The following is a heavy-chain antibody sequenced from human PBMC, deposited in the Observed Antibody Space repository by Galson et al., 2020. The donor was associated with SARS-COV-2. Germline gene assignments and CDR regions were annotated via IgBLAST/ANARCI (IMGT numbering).Heavy chain of an antibody. CDR1: AFTFSDYE. Sequence: GGSLRLSCAASAFTFSDYEMNWVRQRPGKGLEWVSYISSSGTNIYYADSVKGRLTISRDNAENSLYLQMTSLRAEDTAVYYCASPYLAAASFFGAFDIWGPGTMVTVSS. CDR3: ASPYLAAASFFGAFDI. J-gene: IGHJ3*02. CDR2: ISSSGTNI. D-gene: IGHD6-13*01. V-gene: IGHV3-48*03.